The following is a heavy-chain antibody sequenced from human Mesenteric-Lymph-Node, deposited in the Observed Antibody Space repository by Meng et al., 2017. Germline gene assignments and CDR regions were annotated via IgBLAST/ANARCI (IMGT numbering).Heavy chain of an antibody. J-gene: IGHJ5*02. CDR1: GYTFTDYY. CDR3: VRDCSSINCSP. CDR2: ITPRNGDT. Sequence: QVHLAQSGAEVRKPGASVRLSCKTSGYTFTDYYINWVRQAPGQGLEWMGRITPRNGDTTYGQKFQGRVTMTRDTSISTAYMELSSLRSDDTAMYYCVRDCSSINCSPWGQGSLVTVSS. D-gene: IGHD2-2*01. V-gene: IGHV1-2*06.